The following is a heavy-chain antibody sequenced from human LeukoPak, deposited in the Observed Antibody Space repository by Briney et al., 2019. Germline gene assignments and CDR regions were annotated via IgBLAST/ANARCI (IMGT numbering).Heavy chain of an antibody. CDR3: AKDRYSSGWYLLDY. D-gene: IGHD6-19*01. CDR2: ISWDGGST. Sequence: GGSLRLSCAASGFTFDDYTVHWARQAPGKGLEWVSLISWDGGSTYYADSVKGRFTISRDNSKNSLYLQMNSLRTEDTALYYCAKDRYSSGWYLLDYWGQGTLVTVSS. J-gene: IGHJ4*02. CDR1: GFTFDDYT. V-gene: IGHV3-43*01.